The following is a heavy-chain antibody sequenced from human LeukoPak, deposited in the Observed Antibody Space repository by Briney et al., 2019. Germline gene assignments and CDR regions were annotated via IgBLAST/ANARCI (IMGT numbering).Heavy chain of an antibody. CDR1: GFTFSNYG. J-gene: IGHJ4*02. Sequence: QTGGSLRLSCAASGFTFSNYGMSWVRRAPGKGLEWVSDISGSDGSTYYADSVKGRFTISRDNSKNRLYLQMNSLRAEDTAIYYCASLAVRGYWGQGTLVTVSS. CDR2: ISGSDGST. V-gene: IGHV3-23*01. D-gene: IGHD4-23*01. CDR3: ASLAVRGY.